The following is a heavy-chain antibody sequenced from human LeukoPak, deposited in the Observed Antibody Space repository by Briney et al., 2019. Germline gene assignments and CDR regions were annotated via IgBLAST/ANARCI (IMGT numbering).Heavy chain of an antibody. CDR2: IYYRGST. V-gene: IGHV4-59*01. D-gene: IGHD1-7*01. CDR3: ARTTGNYGYYFDY. Sequence: SETLSLTCTVSSGSINFYYWSWIQQTPGKGLEWIGYIYYRGSTNYNPSLKSRVTISVDTPKNQFSLNLSSVTAADTAIYYCARTTGNYGYYFDYWGQGAQVTVSS. CDR1: SGSINFYY. J-gene: IGHJ4*02.